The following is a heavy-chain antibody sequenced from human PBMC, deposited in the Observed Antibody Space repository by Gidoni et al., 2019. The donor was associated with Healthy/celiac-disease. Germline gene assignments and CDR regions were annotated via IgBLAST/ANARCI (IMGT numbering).Heavy chain of an antibody. J-gene: IGHJ4*02. V-gene: IGHV4-59*01. CDR2: IYYSGST. CDR3: ARTPRAGTIDY. CDR1: GGSISSYY. Sequence: QVQLQESGPGLVKPSETLSLTCTVSGGSISSYYWSWIRQPPGKGLEWIGYIYYSGSTNYNPSLKSRVTISVDTSKNQFSLKLSSVTAADTAVYYCARTPRAGTIDYWGQGTLVTVSS. D-gene: IGHD1-7*01.